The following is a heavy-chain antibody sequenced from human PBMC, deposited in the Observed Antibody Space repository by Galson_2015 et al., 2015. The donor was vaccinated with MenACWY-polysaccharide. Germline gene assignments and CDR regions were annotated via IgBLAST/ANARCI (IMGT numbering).Heavy chain of an antibody. CDR2: IYSSGTT. CDR1: GGSFNSDRYY. D-gene: IGHD1-1*01. J-gene: IGHJ4*02. CDR3: ARVMRGTATTSLDY. Sequence: PLSLTCTVSGGSFNSDRYYWSWIRQHPGKGLEWIGYIYSSGTTYYNPSLQDRLSMSVDTSKNQLSLNLSSVTAADTAVYYCARVMRGTATTSLDYWGPGTLVTVSS. V-gene: IGHV4-31*03.